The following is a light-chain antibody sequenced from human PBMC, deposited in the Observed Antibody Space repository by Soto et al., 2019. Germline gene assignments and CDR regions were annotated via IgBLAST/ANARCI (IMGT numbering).Light chain of an antibody. CDR1: QSVSSSY. CDR3: QQYDTSPRT. Sequence: ENVLTQSPGTLSLSPGETATLSCRASQSVSSSYLAWYQQKPGQAPRLLIYGASSRATGIPDRFSGSGSGTDFTLTISRLEPEDFAMYYCQQYDTSPRTFGQGTKVDI. V-gene: IGKV3-20*01. J-gene: IGKJ1*01. CDR2: GAS.